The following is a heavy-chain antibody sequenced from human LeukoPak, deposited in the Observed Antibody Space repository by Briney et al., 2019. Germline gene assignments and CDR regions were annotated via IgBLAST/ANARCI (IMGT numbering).Heavy chain of an antibody. D-gene: IGHD6-19*01. CDR3: TKDRLVHDY. Sequence: GGSLRLSCAASGFTFNNHAMSWVRQSPGKGLEWVSAISDSGGTTYYADSVKGRFTISRDNSKNTLYLRMNSLRAEDTAIYYCTKDRLVHDYWSQGTLVTVSS. J-gene: IGHJ4*02. CDR2: ISDSGGTT. V-gene: IGHV3-23*01. CDR1: GFTFNNHA.